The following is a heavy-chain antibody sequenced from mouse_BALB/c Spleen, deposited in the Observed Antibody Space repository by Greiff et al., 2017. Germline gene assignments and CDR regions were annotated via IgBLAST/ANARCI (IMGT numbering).Heavy chain of an antibody. CDR1: GFTFSDYY. CDR2: ISDGGSYT. J-gene: IGHJ4*01. Sequence: EVMLVESGGGLVKPGGSLKLSCAASGFTFSDYYMYWVRQTPEKRLEWVATISDGGSYTYYPDSVKGRFTISRDNAKNNLYLQMSSLKSEDTAMYYCARGGGLGYYGSSMDYWGQGTSVTVSS. D-gene: IGHD1-1*01. CDR3: ARGGGLGYYGSSMDY. V-gene: IGHV5-4*02.